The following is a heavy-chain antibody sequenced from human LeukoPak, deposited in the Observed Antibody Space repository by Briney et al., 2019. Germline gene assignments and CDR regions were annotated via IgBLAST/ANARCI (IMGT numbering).Heavy chain of an antibody. CDR1: GLSFSDYY. V-gene: IGHV4-34*01. D-gene: IGHD6-13*01. J-gene: IGHJ4*02. CDR2: INHSGST. Sequence: SETLSLTCGVYGLSFSDYYWSWIRQPPGKGLEWLGEINHSGSTNYNPSLKSRVIISVDTSKNQFSLNLSSVIAADTAVYYCARYTSSWYRGYFDYWGQGTLVTVSS. CDR3: ARYTSSWYRGYFDY.